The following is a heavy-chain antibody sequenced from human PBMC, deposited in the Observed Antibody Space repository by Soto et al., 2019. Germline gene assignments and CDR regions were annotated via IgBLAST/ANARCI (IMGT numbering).Heavy chain of an antibody. CDR1: GFTFSNYW. D-gene: IGHD6-19*01. Sequence: EVQLVEYGGGLVQPGGSLRLSCAASGFTFSNYWMSWVRQVPGKGLAWVSNIKEDGSEKYYVDPVKGRFTISRDNAKNSVHLQMNSLRDEDTAVYYCVRFSILVSGRGRGAFFDSWGQGTPVTVSS. J-gene: IGHJ4*02. CDR3: VRFSILVSGRGRGAFFDS. CDR2: IKEDGSEK. V-gene: IGHV3-7*03.